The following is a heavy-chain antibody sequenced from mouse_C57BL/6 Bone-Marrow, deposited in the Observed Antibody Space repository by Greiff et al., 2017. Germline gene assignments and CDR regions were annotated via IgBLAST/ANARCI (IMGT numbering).Heavy chain of an antibody. CDR1: GFTFSSYA. CDR3: TRVLSITTDFDY. J-gene: IGHJ2*01. CDR2: ISSGGDYT. Sequence: EVHLVESGEGLVKPGGSLKLSCAASGFTFSSYAMSWVRQTPEKRLEWVAYISSGGDYTYYADTVKGRFTISRDNARNTLYLQMSSLKYEDTAMYYCTRVLSITTDFDYWGQGTTLTVSS. D-gene: IGHD1-1*01. V-gene: IGHV5-9-1*02.